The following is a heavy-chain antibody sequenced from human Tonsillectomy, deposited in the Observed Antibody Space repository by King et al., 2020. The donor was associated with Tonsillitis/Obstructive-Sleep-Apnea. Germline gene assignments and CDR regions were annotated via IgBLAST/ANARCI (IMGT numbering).Heavy chain of an antibody. CDR3: ARDYCSGGNCFSGWFDP. V-gene: IGHV1-46*01. J-gene: IGHJ5*02. CDR1: GYTFTSNY. Sequence: VQLVQSGAEVKKPGASVTVSCKASGYTFTSNYMHWVRQAPGQGLEWMGIINPSGGRTSYAQKFQGRVTMTRDTSTSTVYMELSSLRSEDTAIYYCARDYCSGGNCFSGWFDPWGQGTLVTVSS. D-gene: IGHD2-15*01. CDR2: INPSGGRT.